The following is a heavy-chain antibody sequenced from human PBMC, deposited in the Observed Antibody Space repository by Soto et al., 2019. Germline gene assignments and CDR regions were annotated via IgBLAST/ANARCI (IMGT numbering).Heavy chain of an antibody. CDR2: ITPSSAST. J-gene: IGHJ6*04. V-gene: IGHV3-23*01. CDR1: GFTFSSYG. Sequence: TGGSLRLSCAASGFTFSSYGMSWVRQAPGKGLEWVSVITPSSASTFYADSVKGRFTISRDNSKNMLYLQMNSLRAEDTAVYYCAKDRRRRAVGGKGTTVPVPS. CDR3: AKDRRRRAV.